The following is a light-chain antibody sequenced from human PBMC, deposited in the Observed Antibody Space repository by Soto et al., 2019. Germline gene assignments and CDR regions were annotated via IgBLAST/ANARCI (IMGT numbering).Light chain of an antibody. Sequence: QSVLTQPPSASGTPGQRVTISCSGSSSNIGSNYVYWYQQLPGTAPKLLIYRNNQRPSGVPDRFSGSKSGTSASLAISGLRSEDEADYYCAAWVDSLSGPYVVFGGGTKLTVL. J-gene: IGLJ2*01. CDR1: SSNIGSNY. CDR2: RNN. V-gene: IGLV1-47*01. CDR3: AAWVDSLSGPYVV.